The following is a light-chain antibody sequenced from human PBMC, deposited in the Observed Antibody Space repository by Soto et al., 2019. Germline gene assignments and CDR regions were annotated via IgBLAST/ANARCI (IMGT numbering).Light chain of an antibody. Sequence: QSVLTQPASVSGSPGQSITISCSGTSSDVGAYTSVSWYQQHPGKAPKPMIYEVSNRPSGVSNRFSGSKSANTASLTISGLQADDEAHYYCTSYTSDNRSYVFGTGTKVTVL. J-gene: IGLJ1*01. V-gene: IGLV2-14*01. CDR2: EVS. CDR1: SSDVGAYTS. CDR3: TSYTSDNRSYV.